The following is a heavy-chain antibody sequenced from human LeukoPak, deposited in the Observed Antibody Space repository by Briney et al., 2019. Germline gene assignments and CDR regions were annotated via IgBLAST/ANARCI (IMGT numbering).Heavy chain of an antibody. V-gene: IGHV4-39*07. Sequence: SETLSLTCTVSGGSISSSSYYWGWIRQPPGKGLGWIGSIYYSGSTYYNPSLKSRVTISVDTSKNQSSLKLSSVTAADPAVYYCARDRDGYNFWTTKRPYNWFDPWGQGTLVTVSS. D-gene: IGHD5-24*01. J-gene: IGHJ5*02. CDR2: IYYSGST. CDR3: ARDRDGYNFWTTKRPYNWFDP. CDR1: GGSISSSSYY.